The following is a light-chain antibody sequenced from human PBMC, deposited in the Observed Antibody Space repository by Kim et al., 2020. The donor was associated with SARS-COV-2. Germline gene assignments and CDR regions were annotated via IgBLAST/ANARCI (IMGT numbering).Light chain of an antibody. CDR1: CRDVSGYDY. CDR2: DVS. Sequence: HALAIACTGTCRDVSGYDYVSWYRRHPDEAPQLMIYDVSKRPSGVSDRLSGSESGNTASLTISGLRAEDEANYYCNSFTSSGTYVFGTGTKVTVL. J-gene: IGLJ1*01. CDR3: NSFTSSGTYV. V-gene: IGLV2-14*03.